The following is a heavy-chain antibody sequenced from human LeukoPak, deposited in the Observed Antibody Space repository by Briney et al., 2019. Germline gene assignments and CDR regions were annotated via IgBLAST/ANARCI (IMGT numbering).Heavy chain of an antibody. Sequence: GGSLRLSCAASGLMFSNYGMNWVRLAPGKGLEWVSGITGSGTTYYADSVKGRLSISRDNSKSTLFLQMNSLRAEDTAMYYCAKDLRWLAFDLWGQGTMVTVSS. D-gene: IGHD6-19*01. CDR1: GLMFSNYG. CDR2: ITGSGTT. CDR3: AKDLRWLAFDL. J-gene: IGHJ3*01. V-gene: IGHV3-23*01.